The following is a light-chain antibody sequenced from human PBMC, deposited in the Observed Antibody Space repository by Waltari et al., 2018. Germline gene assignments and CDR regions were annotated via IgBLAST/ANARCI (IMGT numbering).Light chain of an antibody. CDR2: DVS. V-gene: IGLV2-23*02. J-gene: IGLJ2*01. CDR3: CSYAGSSTL. Sequence: QSALTQPASVSGSPGQSITISCTGTSSDGGGYNYVSWYQQHPGKAPKLIIYDVSKRPSGVSNRFSGSKSGNTASLTISGLQAEDEADYYCCSYAGSSTLFGGGTKLTVL. CDR1: SSDGGGYNY.